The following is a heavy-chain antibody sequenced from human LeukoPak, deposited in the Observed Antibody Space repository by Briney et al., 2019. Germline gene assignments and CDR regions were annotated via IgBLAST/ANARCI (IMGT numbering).Heavy chain of an antibody. D-gene: IGHD6-13*01. CDR1: GFTFSGSA. J-gene: IGHJ6*02. CDR3: TRLRPAGTESYFYYAMDV. Sequence: HAGGSLRLSCAGSGFTFSGSAIRWVRQASGKGLDWVGRIRTKADSYATAYAASMKGRFTISRDDSLNTAYLQMNSLQPEDTAVYYCTRLRPAGTESYFYYAMDVWGQGTTVTVSS. CDR2: IRTKADSYAT. V-gene: IGHV3-73*01.